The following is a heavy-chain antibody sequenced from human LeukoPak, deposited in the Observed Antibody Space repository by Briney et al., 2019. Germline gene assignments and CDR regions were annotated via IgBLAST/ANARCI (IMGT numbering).Heavy chain of an antibody. CDR1: GFTFSNAW. V-gene: IGHV3-23*01. J-gene: IGHJ4*02. D-gene: IGHD2-15*01. Sequence: GGSLRLSCAASGFTFSNAWMSWVRQAPGKGLEWVSAISGSGGSTYYADSVKGRFTISRDNSKNTLYLQVNSLRAEDTAVYYCASGDSGGSCYNQLHYWGRGTLVTVSS. CDR2: ISGSGGST. CDR3: ASGDSGGSCYNQLHY.